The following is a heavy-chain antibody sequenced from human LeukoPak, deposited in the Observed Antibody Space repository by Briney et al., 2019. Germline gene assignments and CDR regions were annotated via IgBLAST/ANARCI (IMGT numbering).Heavy chain of an antibody. CDR3: VREARGYHYTYFDY. CDR1: GFTLGRHD. Sequence: HPGGSLRLSCTASGFTLGRHDMHWVRHTTGEGLEWVAALASGSQTFYSGSVKGRFTVSREDAKNSLYLQMNSLRAGDTAVYYCVREARGYHYTYFDYWGQGTLVTVSS. CDR2: LASGSQT. J-gene: IGHJ4*02. V-gene: IGHV3-13*01. D-gene: IGHD5-18*01.